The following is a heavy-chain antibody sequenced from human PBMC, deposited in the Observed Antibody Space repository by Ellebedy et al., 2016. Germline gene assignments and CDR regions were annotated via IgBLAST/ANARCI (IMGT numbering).Heavy chain of an antibody. CDR3: VTPGGFVGAFSQ. CDR2: IYIGGTT. Sequence: GGSLRLSCAASGFTVSNTYMGWVRQAPGKGLDWVSVIYIGGTTFYTDSVKGRFIISRDHSTNTLFLQMNGVRAEDTAVYYCVTPGGFVGAFSQWGQGTLVIVSS. D-gene: IGHD3-3*01. V-gene: IGHV3-53*01. J-gene: IGHJ4*02. CDR1: GFTVSNTY.